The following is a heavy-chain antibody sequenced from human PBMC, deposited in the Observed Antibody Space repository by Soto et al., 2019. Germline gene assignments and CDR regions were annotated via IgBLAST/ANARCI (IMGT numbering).Heavy chain of an antibody. J-gene: IGHJ3*01. CDR1: GYNFIAQN. CDR3: ARERHLNSPSDAFDL. Sequence: QVHLVQSGAEVKKPGASVKVSCMASGYNFIAQNIHWVRQAPGLGLEWMGKMNPNSGSSDYAQELQGRVTLTRDTSISTAYMELTSLKSDDTAVYYCARERHLNSPSDAFDLWGQGTMVIVSS. CDR2: MNPNSGSS. V-gene: IGHV1-2*02. D-gene: IGHD1-7*01.